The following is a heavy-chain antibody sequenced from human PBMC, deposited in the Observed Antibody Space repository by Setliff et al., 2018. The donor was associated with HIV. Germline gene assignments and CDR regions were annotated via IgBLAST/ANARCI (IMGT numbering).Heavy chain of an antibody. J-gene: IGHJ6*03. Sequence: SVKVSCKASGDTFNSHSISWVRQAPGQGLEWMGGIVPIFGTTKYAQKFQGRVTVTADKSTGTVYMELRGLRSEDAAVYYCARNAPIAALDFYSYMGVWGKGTTVTVSS. D-gene: IGHD6-6*01. V-gene: IGHV1-69*06. CDR1: GDTFNSHS. CDR3: ARNAPIAALDFYSYMGV. CDR2: IVPIFGTT.